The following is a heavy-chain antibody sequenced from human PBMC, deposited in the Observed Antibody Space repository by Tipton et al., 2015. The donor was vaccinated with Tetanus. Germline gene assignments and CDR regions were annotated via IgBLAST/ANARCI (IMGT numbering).Heavy chain of an antibody. CDR1: GFSVNDNY. CDR3: ARCNPYEFWTNPCNYGLDV. D-gene: IGHD3-3*01. Sequence: SLRLSCEVSGFSVNDNYMTWVRQAPGKGLEWVADIQKDGTTDYTESVKGRFVVSRDTSTNFLYLQMNSLRVEDSAVYSRARCNPYEFWTNPCNYGLDVWGQGTTVIVSS. V-gene: IGHV3-53*01. CDR2: IQKDGTT. J-gene: IGHJ6*02.